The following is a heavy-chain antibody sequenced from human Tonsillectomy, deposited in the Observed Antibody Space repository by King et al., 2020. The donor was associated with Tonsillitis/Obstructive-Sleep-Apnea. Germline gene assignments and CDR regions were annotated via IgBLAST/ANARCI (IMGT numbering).Heavy chain of an antibody. Sequence: VQLVESGGGLVKPGGSLRLSCAASGFTFSDYYMSWIRQAPGKGLEWVSYISSSSSYTNYADSVKGRFTISRDNAKNSLYLQMNSLRAEETAVYYCARERGGTGNLDYMDVWGKGTTVTVSS. CDR1: GFTFSDYY. CDR3: ARERGGTGNLDYMDV. CDR2: ISSSSSYT. J-gene: IGHJ6*03. V-gene: IGHV3-11*05. D-gene: IGHD3-16*01.